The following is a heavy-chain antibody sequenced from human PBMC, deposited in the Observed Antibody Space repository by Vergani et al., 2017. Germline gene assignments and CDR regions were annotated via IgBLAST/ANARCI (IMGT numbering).Heavy chain of an antibody. CDR3: ARLYGRDSSGSKYVDY. Sequence: EVQLVQSGAEVKKPGESLHISCQISGYSFTNYWIGWVRQMPRKGLEWMGIIHPADSDTSYSPSFQGQVTISVGKSISTAYLQRSSLRASDSAMYYCARLYGRDSSGSKYVDYWGQGTLVTVSS. D-gene: IGHD3-22*01. J-gene: IGHJ4*02. V-gene: IGHV5-51*01. CDR2: IHPADSDT. CDR1: GYSFTNYW.